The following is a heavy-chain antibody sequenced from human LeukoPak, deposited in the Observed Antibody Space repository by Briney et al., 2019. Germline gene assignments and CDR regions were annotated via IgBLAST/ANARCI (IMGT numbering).Heavy chain of an antibody. Sequence: PGGSLRVSCAASGFTFSSYEMNWVRQAPGKGLEWVSCITSSGSTMYYADSVKGRFTISRDNAKNSLYLQMNSLRAEDTAVYYCARESWGFDYWGQGTLVTVSS. V-gene: IGHV3-48*03. CDR2: ITSSGSTM. CDR3: ARESWGFDY. CDR1: GFTFSSYE. J-gene: IGHJ4*02. D-gene: IGHD7-27*01.